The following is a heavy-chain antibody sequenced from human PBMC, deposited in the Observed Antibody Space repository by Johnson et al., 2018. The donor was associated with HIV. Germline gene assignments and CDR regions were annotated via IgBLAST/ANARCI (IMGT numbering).Heavy chain of an antibody. Sequence: VQLVESGGGVVQTGRSLRLSCAASGFTFSGFEMHWVRQSPGKGLEWVAGISFDGSNKHYGDSVKGRFTISRDNSKNTLYLQVNSLGAEDTAVYYCARDGDPLDFWALDIWGQGTMVTVSS. J-gene: IGHJ3*02. CDR3: ARDGDPLDFWALDI. D-gene: IGHD3-3*01. V-gene: IGHV3-30-3*01. CDR1: GFTFSGFE. CDR2: ISFDGSNK.